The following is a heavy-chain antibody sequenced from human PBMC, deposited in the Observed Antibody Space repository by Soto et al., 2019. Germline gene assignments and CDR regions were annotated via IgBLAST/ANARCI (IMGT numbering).Heavy chain of an antibody. J-gene: IGHJ6*03. CDR2: INHLGSI. CDR3: ARGGISHWAYFYYMDV. V-gene: IGHV4-34*01. D-gene: IGHD2-21*01. Sequence: SETLSLTCVVSGGSLSDYFWSWIRQPPGMALELIGEINHLGSINYNPSLKSRVSMSVDTSKNQFSLTLNSVTAADMATYYCARGGISHWAYFYYMDVWDRGTTVTVSS. CDR1: GGSLSDYF.